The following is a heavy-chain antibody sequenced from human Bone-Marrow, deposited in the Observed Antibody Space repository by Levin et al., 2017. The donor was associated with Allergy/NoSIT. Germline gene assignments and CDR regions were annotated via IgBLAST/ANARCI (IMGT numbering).Heavy chain of an antibody. CDR1: GGSISTYY. D-gene: IGHD3-3*01. Sequence: PSETLSLTCTVSGGSISTYYWNWIRQSPGKGLEWIGSIHYSGSTRSNPSLKSRVTISVDTSKNQFSLKRSSVTAADTAAYYCARWDYDFWSGYYTNWGQGTLVTVSS. CDR3: ARWDYDFWSGYYTN. V-gene: IGHV4-59*01. CDR2: IHYSGST. J-gene: IGHJ4*02.